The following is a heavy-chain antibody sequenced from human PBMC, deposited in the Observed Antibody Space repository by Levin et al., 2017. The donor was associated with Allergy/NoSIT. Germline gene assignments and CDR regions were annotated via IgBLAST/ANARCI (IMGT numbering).Heavy chain of an antibody. V-gene: IGHV3-48*01. D-gene: IGHD5-12*01. J-gene: IGHJ6*03. CDR2: ISSSSSTI. Sequence: GGSLRLSCAASGFTFSSYSMNWVRQAPGKGLEWVSYISSSSSTIYYADSVKGRFTISRDNAKNSLYLQMNSLRAEDTAVYYCARDRRYSGYDYYYYYYMDVWGKGTTVTVSS. CDR1: GFTFSSYS. CDR3: ARDRRYSGYDYYYYYYMDV.